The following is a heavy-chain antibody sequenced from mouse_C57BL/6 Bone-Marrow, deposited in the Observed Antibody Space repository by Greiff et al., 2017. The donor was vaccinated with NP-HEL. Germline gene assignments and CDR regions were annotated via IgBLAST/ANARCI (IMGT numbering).Heavy chain of an antibody. J-gene: IGHJ4*01. Sequence: EVKLMESGGDLVKPGGSLKLSCAASGFTFSSYGMSWVRQTPDKRLEWVATISSGGSSTYYPDSVKGRFTISRDNAKNTLYLQMSSLKSEDTAMYYCARHRNAMDYWGQGTSVTVSS. CDR1: GFTFSSYG. CDR3: ARHRNAMDY. V-gene: IGHV5-6*01. CDR2: ISSGGSST.